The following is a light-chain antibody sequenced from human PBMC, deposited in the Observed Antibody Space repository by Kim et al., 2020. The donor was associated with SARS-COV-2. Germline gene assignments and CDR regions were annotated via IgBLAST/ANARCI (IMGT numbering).Light chain of an antibody. Sequence: SASLGDRVIITCRASEGIKNDLGWYQQKPGKAPKCLIYAASILQSGVPSRFTGSGFGTEFTLTINSLQPEDFATYYCLQHNRYPRTFGQWTKLEI. J-gene: IGKJ1*01. V-gene: IGKV1-17*01. CDR2: AAS. CDR3: LQHNRYPRT. CDR1: EGIKND.